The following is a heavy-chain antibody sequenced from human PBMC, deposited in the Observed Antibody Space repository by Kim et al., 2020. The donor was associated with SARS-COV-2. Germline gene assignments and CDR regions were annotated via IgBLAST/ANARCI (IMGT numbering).Heavy chain of an antibody. J-gene: IGHJ6*02. D-gene: IGHD3-10*01. V-gene: IGHV3-13*01. CDR3: ARGRRRQYYYYYGMDV. Sequence: SVKGRFTISRENAKNSLYLQMNSLGAGDTAVYYCARGRRRQYYYYYGMDVWGQGTTVTVSS.